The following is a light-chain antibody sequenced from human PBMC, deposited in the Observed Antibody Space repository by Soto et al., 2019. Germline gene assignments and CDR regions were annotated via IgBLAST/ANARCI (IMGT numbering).Light chain of an antibody. J-gene: IGLJ3*02. CDR3: SSYAGSQNCV. CDR2: EVN. CDR1: SSDVGGYNY. V-gene: IGLV2-8*01. Sequence: QSALTQSPSAFGSPGQSVTISCTGTSSDVGGYNYVSWYQQHPGKAPKLMIYEVNKRPSGVPDRFSGSKSGNTASLTVSGLQAEDEADYYCSSYAGSQNCVFGGRTKLTVL.